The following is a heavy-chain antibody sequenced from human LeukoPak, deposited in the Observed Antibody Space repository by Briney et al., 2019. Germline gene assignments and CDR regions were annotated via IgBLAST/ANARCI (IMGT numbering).Heavy chain of an antibody. CDR2: IYYSGST. D-gene: IGHD1-1*01. CDR3: ARDAGHQLSRRNYYAMDV. Sequence: SETLSLTCTVSGGSISSYYWSWIRQPPGKGLEWIGYIYYSGSTDYNPSLKSRVTISVDTSNNQFSLKVNSVTAADTAVYYCARDAGHQLSRRNYYAMDVWGQGTTVTVSS. CDR1: GGSISSYY. J-gene: IGHJ6*02. V-gene: IGHV4-59*12.